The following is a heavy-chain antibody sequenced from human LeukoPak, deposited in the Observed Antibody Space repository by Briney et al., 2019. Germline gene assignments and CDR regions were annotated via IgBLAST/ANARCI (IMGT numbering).Heavy chain of an antibody. Sequence: GGSLRLSCAASGFTFSSYAMSWVRQAPGKGPEWVSTISGSGGSTNYADSVKGRFTIPRDNSKSTLYVQMNSPRAEDTAVYYCAKHQQIYGDSLMDVWGQGTTVTVSS. V-gene: IGHV3-23*01. CDR3: AKHQQIYGDSLMDV. CDR1: GFTFSSYA. D-gene: IGHD4-17*01. CDR2: ISGSGGST. J-gene: IGHJ6*02.